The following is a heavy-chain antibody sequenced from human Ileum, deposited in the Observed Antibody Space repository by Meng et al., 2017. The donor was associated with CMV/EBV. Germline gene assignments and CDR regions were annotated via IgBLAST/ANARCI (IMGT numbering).Heavy chain of an antibody. J-gene: IGHJ4*02. V-gene: IGHV4-39*07. D-gene: IGHD2-21*01. CDR2: MYFSGIA. Sequence: GPGRVKPPETLSLTCTASVDLISSGSHSWAWFRQPPGKRLEWIGSMYFSGIADYNPSLKSRVTISLHATQKQFSLRLTSVTAADSAVYYCAIYYGGVGGRGYWAQGTLVTVSS. CDR1: VDLISSGSHS. CDR3: AIYYGGVGGRGY.